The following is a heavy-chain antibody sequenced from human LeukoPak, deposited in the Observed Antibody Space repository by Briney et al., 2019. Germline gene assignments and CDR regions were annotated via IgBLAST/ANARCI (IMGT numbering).Heavy chain of an antibody. CDR2: ISNSSSHT. J-gene: IGHJ4*02. V-gene: IGHV3-11*06. CDR3: ARTNLGSGWRFDY. D-gene: IGHD6-19*01. CDR1: EFAFSDFY. Sequence: PGGSLRLSCGASEFAFSDFYMTWIRQAPGKGLEWVSYISNSSSHTNYADSVKGRFTISRDNAKNSLYLQMNSLRAEDTAVYYCARTNLGSGWRFDYWGQGTLVTVSS.